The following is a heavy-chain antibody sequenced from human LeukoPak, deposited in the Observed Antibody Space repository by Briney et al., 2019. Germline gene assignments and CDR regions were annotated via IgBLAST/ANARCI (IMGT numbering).Heavy chain of an antibody. V-gene: IGHV4-59*01. CDR3: ATGYSSTWYYFDY. D-gene: IGHD6-13*01. CDR2: SYHTGST. CDR1: GDSISSYY. J-gene: IGHJ4*02. Sequence: KPSETLSLTCTVSGDSISSYYWSWIRQPPGEGMEGIGYSYHTGSTNYNPSLKSRVTISVDKSKNQFSLKLSSVTAGDTAVYYCATGYSSTWYYFDYWGQGTLVTVSS.